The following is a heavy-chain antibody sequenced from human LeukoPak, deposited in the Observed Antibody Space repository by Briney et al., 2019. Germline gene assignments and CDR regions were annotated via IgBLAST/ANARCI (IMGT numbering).Heavy chain of an antibody. J-gene: IGHJ3*01. V-gene: IGHV4-4*07. CDR1: GGSFSSYY. CDR2: IYTSGST. D-gene: IGHD6-13*01. CDR3: ARDRGYHAAGGYDAFDL. Sequence: PSETLSLTCAVYGGSFSSYYWSWLRQPAGKGLEWIGRIYTSGSTNYNPSLKSRVTMSVDTSKNQFSLKLSSVTAADRAVYYCARDRGYHAAGGYDAFDLWGQGAMVPVSS.